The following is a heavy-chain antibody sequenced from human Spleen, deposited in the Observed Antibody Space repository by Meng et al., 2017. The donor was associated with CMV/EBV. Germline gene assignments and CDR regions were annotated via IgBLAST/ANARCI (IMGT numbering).Heavy chain of an antibody. CDR1: FTGYS. V-gene: IGHV1-2*02. Sequence: FTGYSMHWVRQAPGQGLEWMGWINPNSGGTNYAQKFQGRVTMTRDTSISTAYMELSRLRSDDTAVYYCARDPAHYYGSGSYYNVWDYWGQGTLVTVSS. J-gene: IGHJ4*02. D-gene: IGHD3-10*01. CDR2: INPNSGGT. CDR3: ARDPAHYYGSGSYYNVWDY.